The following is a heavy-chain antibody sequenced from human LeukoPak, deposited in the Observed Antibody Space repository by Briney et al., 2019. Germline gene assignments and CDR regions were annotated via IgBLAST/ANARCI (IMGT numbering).Heavy chain of an antibody. CDR3: ARRSRLGYCSGGSCYSLRY. J-gene: IGHJ4*02. CDR1: GYTFTSYD. V-gene: IGHV1-8*03. CDR2: MNPNSGNT. Sequence: ASVKVSCKASGYTFTSYDINWVRQATGQGLEWMGWMNPNSGNTGHAQKFQGRVTITRNTSISTAYMELSSLRSEDTAVYYCARRSRLGYCSGGSCYSLRYWGQGTLVTVSS. D-gene: IGHD2-15*01.